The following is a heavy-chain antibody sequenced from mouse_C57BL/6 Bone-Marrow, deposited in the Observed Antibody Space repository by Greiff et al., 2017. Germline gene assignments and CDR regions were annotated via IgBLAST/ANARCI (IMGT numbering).Heavy chain of an antibody. Sequence: EVKLMESGGGLVKPGGSLKLSCAASGFTFSDYGMHWVRQAPEKGLEWVAYISSGCSTIYYADTVKGRFTISRDNAKNTLFLQMTSLRSEDTAMYYCAKRRGLRRAMDYWGQGTSVTVSS. CDR2: ISSGCSTI. CDR1: GFTFSDYG. J-gene: IGHJ4*01. CDR3: AKRRGLRRAMDY. V-gene: IGHV5-17*01. D-gene: IGHD2-4*01.